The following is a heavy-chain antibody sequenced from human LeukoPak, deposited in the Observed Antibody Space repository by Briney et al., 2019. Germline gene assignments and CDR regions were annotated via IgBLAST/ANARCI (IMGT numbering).Heavy chain of an antibody. CDR3: ARGGAGWYVSVFDP. CDR1: GDSLSNNGAS. D-gene: IGHD6-19*01. CDR2: TYYRTRWYF. V-gene: IGHV6-1*01. Sequence: SQTLSLTCAISGDSLSNNGASWNWHRQSPSRGLEWLGSTYYRTRWYFDYAVSVRSRATINPDTSKNQFSLQLDSVTPEDTAVYYCARGGAGWYVSVFDPWGQGTLVTVSS. J-gene: IGHJ5*01.